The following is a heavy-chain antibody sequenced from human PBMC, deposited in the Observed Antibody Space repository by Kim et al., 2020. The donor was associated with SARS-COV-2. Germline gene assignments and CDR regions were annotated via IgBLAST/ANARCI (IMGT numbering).Heavy chain of an antibody. Sequence: GGSLRLSCAGSGFTFSTNAMGWVRQAPGKGLEWVSFVTGSGDTAYYADSVKGRFIISRDNSKNTLYLQMNSLRAEDTAIYYCAKDKSPSGRPTHGLDAWGQGTTVTVSS. D-gene: IGHD3-10*01. CDR2: VTGSGDTA. V-gene: IGHV3-23*01. CDR1: GFTFSTNA. J-gene: IGHJ6*02. CDR3: AKDKSPSGRPTHGLDA.